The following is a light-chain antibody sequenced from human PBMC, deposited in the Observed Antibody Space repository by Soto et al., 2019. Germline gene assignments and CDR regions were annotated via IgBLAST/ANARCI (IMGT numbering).Light chain of an antibody. CDR3: QQYHTYPQT. CDR1: QSVSSN. CDR2: GAS. V-gene: IGKV3-15*01. Sequence: EIVMTQSPATLSVSPGERATLSCRASQSVSSNLAWYQQKPGQAPRLLIYGASTRATGIPARFSGSGSGTEFPLTISSLQSEDFATYYCQQYHTYPQTFGQGTRLEI. J-gene: IGKJ2*01.